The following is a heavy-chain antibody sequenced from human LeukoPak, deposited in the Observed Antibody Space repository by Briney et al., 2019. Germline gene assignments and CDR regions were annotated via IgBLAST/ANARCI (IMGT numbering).Heavy chain of an antibody. CDR1: GESFSGND. J-gene: IGHJ6*02. CDR3: ARGGGYDSLDV. D-gene: IGHD5-12*01. Sequence: SESLSLTCAVYGESFSGNDWSWIRQPPGKGLEWIGEVNHSRGTNRGTTQYNPSLKSRVTISVDASKNQFSLRLNSVTAADTAVYYCARGGGYDSLDVWGQGTTVTVSS. V-gene: IGHV4-34*01. CDR2: VNHSRGT.